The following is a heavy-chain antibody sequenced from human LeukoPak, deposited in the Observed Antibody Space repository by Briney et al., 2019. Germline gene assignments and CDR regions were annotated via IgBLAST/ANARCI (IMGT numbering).Heavy chain of an antibody. D-gene: IGHD2-15*01. V-gene: IGHV3-30*04. Sequence: PGGSLRLSCAASGFTFSSYAMHWVRQAPGKGLEWVAVISYDGSNKYYADSVKGRFTISRDNSKNTLYLQMNSLRAEDTAVYYCARVPQRYCSGGSCSPGYYGMDVWGKGTTVTVSS. CDR1: GFTFSSYA. J-gene: IGHJ6*04. CDR2: ISYDGSNK. CDR3: ARVPQRYCSGGSCSPGYYGMDV.